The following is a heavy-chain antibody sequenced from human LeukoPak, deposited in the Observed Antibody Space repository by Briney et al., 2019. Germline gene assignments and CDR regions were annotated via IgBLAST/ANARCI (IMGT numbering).Heavy chain of an antibody. CDR3: ARVPDCSSTSCYEGTWFDP. Sequence: PSETLSLTCAVYGGSFSGYYWSWIRQPPGKGLEWIGEINHSGSTNYNPSLKSRVTISVDTSKNQFSLKLSSVTAADTAVYYCARVPDCSSTSCYEGTWFDPWGQGTLVTVSS. V-gene: IGHV4-34*01. D-gene: IGHD2-2*01. CDR1: GGSFSGYY. J-gene: IGHJ5*02. CDR2: INHSGST.